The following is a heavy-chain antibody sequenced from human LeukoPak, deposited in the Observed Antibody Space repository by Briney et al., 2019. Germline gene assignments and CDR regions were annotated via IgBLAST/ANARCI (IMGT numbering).Heavy chain of an antibody. Sequence: SETLSLTCTVSGGSVSSGSYYWSWIRQSPGRGLEWIGYIDNSGSTNYNPSLKSRVTISVDTSKNQFSLKLSSVTAADTAVYYCARGATVLRFLEWLFPAFDYWGQGTLVTVSS. CDR2: IDNSGST. CDR3: ARGATVLRFLEWLFPAFDY. D-gene: IGHD3-3*01. J-gene: IGHJ4*02. CDR1: GGSVSSGSYY. V-gene: IGHV4-61*01.